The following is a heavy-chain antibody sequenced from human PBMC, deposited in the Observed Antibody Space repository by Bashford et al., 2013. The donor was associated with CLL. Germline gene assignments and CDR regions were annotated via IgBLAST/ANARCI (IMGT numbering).Heavy chain of an antibody. V-gene: IGHV3-21*01. CDR1: GFTFTTYS. J-gene: IGHJ4*02. Sequence: GGSLRLSCTASGFTFTTYSMNWVRQAPGKGLEWVSSISSSSSIYYADSVRGRFTISRDNAKNSLYLQMNSLRAEDTGIYYCARNHLDGAAAGWGRPLDFWGQGTLVTVSS. D-gene: IGHD6-13*01. CDR2: ISSSSSI. CDR3: ARNHLDGAAAGWGRPLDF.